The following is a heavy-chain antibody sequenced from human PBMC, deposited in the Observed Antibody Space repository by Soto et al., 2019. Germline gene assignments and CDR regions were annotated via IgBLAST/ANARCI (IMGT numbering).Heavy chain of an antibody. J-gene: IGHJ4*02. CDR1: GGSTTTYY. CDR2: IFFSGSA. D-gene: IGHD3-3*02. CDR3: ARGTRLHFVGAYYFDH. Sequence: ASETLSLTXTVSGGSTTTYYWSWIRQPPGKGLEWIGYIFFSGSAKYNSSLESRVTISVDTSKNQFSLEMSSLTAADTAVYYCARGTRLHFVGAYYFDHWGQGALVTVSS. V-gene: IGHV4-59*12.